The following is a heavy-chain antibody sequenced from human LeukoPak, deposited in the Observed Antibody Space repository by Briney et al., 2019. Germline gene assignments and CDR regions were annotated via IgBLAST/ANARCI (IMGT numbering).Heavy chain of an antibody. CDR2: INHSGST. CDR1: GGSFSGYY. D-gene: IGHD3-22*01. J-gene: IGHJ4*02. Sequence: SETLSLTCAVYGGSFSGYYWSWIRQPPGKGLEWIGEINHSGSTNYNPSLKSRVTISVDTSKNQFSLKLSSVTAADTAVYYCARGARPLHYYDSSGHYWETERHYYFDYWGQGTLVTVSS. V-gene: IGHV4-34*01. CDR3: ARGARPLHYYDSSGHYWETERHYYFDY.